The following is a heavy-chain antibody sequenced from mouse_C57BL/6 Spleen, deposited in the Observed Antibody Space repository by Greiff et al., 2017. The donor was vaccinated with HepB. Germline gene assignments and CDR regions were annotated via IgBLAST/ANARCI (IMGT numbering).Heavy chain of an antibody. CDR2: ISSGGSYT. CDR1: GFTFSSYG. J-gene: IGHJ3*01. V-gene: IGHV5-6*01. D-gene: IGHD2-2*01. Sequence: EVQGVESGGDLVKPGGSLKLSCAASGFTFSSYGMSWVRQTPDKRLEWVATISSGGSYTYYQDSVKGRFTISRDKANHTLYLQMSSLKSEDTAMYYCARQGVTTGFAYWGQGTLVTVSA. CDR3: ARQGVTTGFAY.